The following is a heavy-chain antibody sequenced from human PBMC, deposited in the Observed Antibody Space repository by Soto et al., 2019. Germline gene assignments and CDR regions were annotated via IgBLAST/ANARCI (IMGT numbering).Heavy chain of an antibody. Sequence: QVQLQESGPGLVKPSETLSLTCTVSGGSISSYYWSWIRQPPGKGLEWIGYIYYSGSTNYNPSLKSRVTISVDTSKNQFSLKLSSVTAADTAVYYCARGDSYGALFGYWGQGTLVTVSS. CDR2: IYYSGST. V-gene: IGHV4-59*08. CDR3: ARGDSYGALFGY. D-gene: IGHD4-17*01. CDR1: GGSISSYY. J-gene: IGHJ4*02.